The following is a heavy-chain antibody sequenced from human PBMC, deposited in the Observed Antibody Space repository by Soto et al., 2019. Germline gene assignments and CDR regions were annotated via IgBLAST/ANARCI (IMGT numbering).Heavy chain of an antibody. CDR2: ISSNGGST. CDR1: GFTFSSYA. Sequence: EVQLVESGGGLVQPGGSLRLSCAASGFTFSSYAMHWVRQAPGKGLEYVSAISSNGGSTYYANSVKGRFTISRDHSKNTLYLQMGSLRAEDMAVSYCARGGGYTLYYYYMDVWGKGTTVTVSS. D-gene: IGHD5-12*01. V-gene: IGHV3-64*01. CDR3: ARGGGYTLYYYYMDV. J-gene: IGHJ6*03.